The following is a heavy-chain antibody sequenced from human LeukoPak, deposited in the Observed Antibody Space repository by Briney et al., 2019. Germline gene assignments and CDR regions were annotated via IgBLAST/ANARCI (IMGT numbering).Heavy chain of an antibody. D-gene: IGHD1-14*01. V-gene: IGHV4-39*01. CDR2: IYYSGRT. CDR1: GGSLSSSSYY. CDR3: ARHDRFDY. J-gene: IGHJ4*02. Sequence: SETLSLTCTVSGGSLSSSSYYWGWVRQPPGKGLEWIGRIYYSGRTYYNPSLKSRVTIPVETSKNQFSLKLSSVTAADTAVYYCARHDRFDYWGQGTLVTVSS.